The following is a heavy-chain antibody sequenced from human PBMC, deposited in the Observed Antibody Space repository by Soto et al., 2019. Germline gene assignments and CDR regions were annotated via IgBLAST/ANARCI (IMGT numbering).Heavy chain of an antibody. Sequence: SQTLSLTCAISGDSVSSNIAAWDWIRQSPSRGLEWLGRTYYRSKWYTDYAVSVRSRITINPDTSENQFTLQLISMTPEDTAVYYCARNLGGPQDSLGQGTLVTFAS. CDR2: TYYRSKWYT. CDR1: GDSVSSNIAA. CDR3: ARNLGGPQDS. D-gene: IGHD3-16*01. V-gene: IGHV6-1*01. J-gene: IGHJ4*02.